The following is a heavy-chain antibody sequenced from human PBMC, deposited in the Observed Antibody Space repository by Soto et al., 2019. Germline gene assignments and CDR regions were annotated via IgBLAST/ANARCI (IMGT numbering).Heavy chain of an antibody. D-gene: IGHD2-21*02. CDR3: ASVQCGGDCLVDY. V-gene: IGHV3-74*01. CDR2: INSDGSST. J-gene: IGHJ4*02. CDR1: GFTFSSYW. Sequence: GGSLRLACAASGFTFSSYWMHWVRQAPGKGLVWVSRINSDGSSTSYADSVKGRFTISRDNAKNTLYLQMNSLRAEDTAVYYCASVQCGGDCLVDYWGQGTLVTVSS.